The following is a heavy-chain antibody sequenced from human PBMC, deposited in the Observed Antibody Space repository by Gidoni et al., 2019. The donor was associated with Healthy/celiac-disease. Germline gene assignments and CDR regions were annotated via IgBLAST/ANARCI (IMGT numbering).Heavy chain of an antibody. CDR2: IYYSGST. D-gene: IGHD3-3*01. CDR1: GGPISRYY. CDR3: ARSPGGVTIFGGLPYWFDP. J-gene: IGHJ5*02. V-gene: IGHV4-59*01. Sequence: QVQLQESGPGLVKPSETLSLTCTVSGGPISRYYWSWIRQPPGKGLEWIGYIYYSGSTNYNPSLKSRVTISVDTSKNQFSLKLSSVTAADTAVYYCARSPGGVTIFGGLPYWFDPWGQGTLVTVSS.